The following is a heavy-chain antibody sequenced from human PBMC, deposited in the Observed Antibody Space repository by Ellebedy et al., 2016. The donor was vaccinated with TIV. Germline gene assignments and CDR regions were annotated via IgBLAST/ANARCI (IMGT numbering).Heavy chain of an antibody. CDR2: ISWNSGSI. Sequence: SLKISCAASGFTFDDYAMHWVRQAPWKGLEWVSGISWNSGSIGYADSVKGRFTISRDNAKNSLYLQMNSLRAEDTALYYCAKAEGLGNGYYDAFDIWGQGTMVTVSS. CDR3: AKAEGLGNGYYDAFDI. D-gene: IGHD3-22*01. CDR1: GFTFDDYA. V-gene: IGHV3-9*01. J-gene: IGHJ3*02.